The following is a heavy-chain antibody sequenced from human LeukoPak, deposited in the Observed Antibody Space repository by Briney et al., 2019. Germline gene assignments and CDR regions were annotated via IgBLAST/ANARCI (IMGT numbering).Heavy chain of an antibody. CDR3: ARDRYYYDDSGYKSWSDP. D-gene: IGHD3-22*01. J-gene: IGHJ5*02. CDR1: GYTFARYG. CDR2: ISAYNGNT. Sequence: ASVKVSCKTSGYTFARYGISWVRQAPGQGPEWMGWISAYNGNTNYAQKFQGRVTMTTDTSMNTAYMELRSLRSDDTAVYYCARDRYYYDDSGYKSWSDPWGQGTLVTVSS. V-gene: IGHV1-18*01.